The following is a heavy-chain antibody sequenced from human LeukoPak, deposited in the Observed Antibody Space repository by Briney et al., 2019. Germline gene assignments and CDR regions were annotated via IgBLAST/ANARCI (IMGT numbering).Heavy chain of an antibody. D-gene: IGHD2-2*01. V-gene: IGHV4-61*02. J-gene: IGHJ4*02. CDR1: GGSISSGSYY. CDR2: IYTSGST. Sequence: SETLSLTCTVSGGSISSGSYYWSWIRQPAGKGLEWIGRIYTSGSTNYNPSLKSRVTISVDTSKNQFSLKLSSVTAADTAVYYCARVPIHCSSTSCPFDYWGQGTLVTVSS. CDR3: ARVPIHCSSTSCPFDY.